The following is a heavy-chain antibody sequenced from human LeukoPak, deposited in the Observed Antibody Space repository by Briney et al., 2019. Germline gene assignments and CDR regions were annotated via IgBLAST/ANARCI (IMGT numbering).Heavy chain of an antibody. CDR1: GGSISSYY. Sequence: PSETLSLTCTVSGGSISSYYWSWIRQPPGKGLEWLGYIYYSGDTNYNLSLKSRATISVDTSKNQFSLKLSSVTAADTAVYYCARLWGPFGGNSETDAFDIWGQGTMVTVS. V-gene: IGHV4-59*08. CDR2: IYYSGDT. J-gene: IGHJ3*02. D-gene: IGHD4-23*01. CDR3: ARLWGPFGGNSETDAFDI.